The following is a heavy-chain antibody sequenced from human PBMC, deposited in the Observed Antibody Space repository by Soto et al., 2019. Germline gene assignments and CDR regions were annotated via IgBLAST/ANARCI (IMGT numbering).Heavy chain of an antibody. CDR2: ISSSSSYI. V-gene: IGHV3-21*01. CDR3: ARAQFAMIVVVNDY. D-gene: IGHD3-22*01. CDR1: GFTFSSYG. J-gene: IGHJ4*02. Sequence: GGSLRLSCAASGFTFSSYGMNWVRQAPGKGLEWVSSISSSSSYIYYADSVKGRFTISRDNAKNSLYLQMNSLRAEDTAVYYCARAQFAMIVVVNDYWGQGTLVTVSS.